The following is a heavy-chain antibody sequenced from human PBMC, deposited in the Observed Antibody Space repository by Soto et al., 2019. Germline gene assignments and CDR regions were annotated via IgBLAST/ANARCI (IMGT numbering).Heavy chain of an antibody. J-gene: IGHJ2*01. CDR3: ARGGSLNWYFDL. D-gene: IGHD1-26*01. Sequence: EVQLVESGGGLVQPGGSQRLSWAASGFSFSSYWMHWVRQAPGKGLVWVSRINSDGSSTSYADSVKGRFTISRDNAKNTLYLQMNSLRAEDTAVYYCARGGSLNWYFDLWGRGTLVTVSS. CDR1: GFSFSSYW. CDR2: INSDGSST. V-gene: IGHV3-74*01.